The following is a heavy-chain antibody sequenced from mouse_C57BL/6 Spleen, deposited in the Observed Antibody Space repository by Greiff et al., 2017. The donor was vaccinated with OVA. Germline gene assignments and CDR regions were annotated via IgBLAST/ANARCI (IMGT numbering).Heavy chain of an antibody. V-gene: IGHV1-50*01. CDR2: IDPSDSYT. Sequence: QVQLQQPGAELVKPGASVKLSCKASGYTFTSYWMQWVKQRPGQGLEWIGEIDPSDSYTNYNQKFKGKATLTVDTSSSTAYMQLSSLTSEDTAVYYCARTGDDYEGYWGQGTTLTVSS. D-gene: IGHD2-4*01. CDR3: ARTGDDYEGY. J-gene: IGHJ2*01. CDR1: GYTFTSYW.